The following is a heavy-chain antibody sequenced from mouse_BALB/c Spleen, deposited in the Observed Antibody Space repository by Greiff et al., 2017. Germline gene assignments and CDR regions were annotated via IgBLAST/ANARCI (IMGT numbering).Heavy chain of an antibody. J-gene: IGHJ4*01. D-gene: IGHD2-14*01. CDR2: ISSGSSTI. CDR3: ARSRYYRYDGYAMDY. Sequence: EVKLVESGGGLVQPGGSRKLSCAASGFTFSSFGMHWVRQAPEKGLEWVAYISSGSSTIYYADTVKGRFTISRDNPKNTLFLQMTSLRSEDTAMYYCARSRYYRYDGYAMDYWGQGTSVTVSS. V-gene: IGHV5-17*02. CDR1: GFTFSSFG.